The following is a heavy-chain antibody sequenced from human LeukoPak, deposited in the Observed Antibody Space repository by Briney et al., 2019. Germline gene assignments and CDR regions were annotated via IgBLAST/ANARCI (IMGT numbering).Heavy chain of an antibody. CDR2: IYYSGST. Sequence: PSQTLSLTCTVSGGSISSGDYYWSWIRQPPGKGLEWIGYIYYSGSTYYNPSLKSRVTISVDTSKNQFSLKLSSVTAADTAVYYCARDSGGGENQFDYWGRGTLVTVSS. CDR1: GGSISSGDYY. J-gene: IGHJ4*02. D-gene: IGHD2-21*01. CDR3: ARDSGGGENQFDY. V-gene: IGHV4-30-4*01.